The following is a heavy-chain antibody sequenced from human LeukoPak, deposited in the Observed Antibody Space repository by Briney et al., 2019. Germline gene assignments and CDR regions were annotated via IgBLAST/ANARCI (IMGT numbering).Heavy chain of an antibody. D-gene: IGHD3-16*01. J-gene: IGHJ4*02. V-gene: IGHV3-48*03. Sequence: GGSLRLSCAASGFTFSSYEMNWVHQAPGKGLEWLSYIKNDGSKIYYTDSVKGRFTISRDNAKNSLFLQMNSLRAEDTAVYYCVRGSLSDRGDYWGQGTLVTVSS. CDR3: VRGSLSDRGDY. CDR2: IKNDGSKI. CDR1: GFTFSSYE.